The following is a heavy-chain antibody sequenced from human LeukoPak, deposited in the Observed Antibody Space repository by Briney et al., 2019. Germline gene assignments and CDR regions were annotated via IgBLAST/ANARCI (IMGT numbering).Heavy chain of an antibody. Sequence: GGSLRLSCDVSGFNFSHYGMHWVRQAPGKGLEWVTFIRYDGSKRYYADSVKGRFTISRDDSKSTLYLQMNSLRAEDTAVYYCARDGYTNGWDLAYWGQGTLVTVSS. V-gene: IGHV3-30*02. J-gene: IGHJ4*02. CDR1: GFNFSHYG. D-gene: IGHD6-19*01. CDR2: IRYDGSKR. CDR3: ARDGYTNGWDLAY.